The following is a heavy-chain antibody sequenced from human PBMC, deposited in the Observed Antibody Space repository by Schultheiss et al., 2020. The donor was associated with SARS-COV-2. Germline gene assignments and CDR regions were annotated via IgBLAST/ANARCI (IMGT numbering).Heavy chain of an antibody. V-gene: IGHV3-30*01. Sequence: GGSLRLSCAASGFTFSGSAMHWVRQAPGKGLEWVAVISYDGSNKYYADSVKGRFTISRDNSKNTLYLQMNSLRAEDTAVYYCAKDVSRFLEWLPHDAFDIWGQGTMVTVSS. D-gene: IGHD3-3*01. CDR2: ISYDGSNK. CDR3: AKDVSRFLEWLPHDAFDI. CDR1: GFTFSGSA. J-gene: IGHJ3*02.